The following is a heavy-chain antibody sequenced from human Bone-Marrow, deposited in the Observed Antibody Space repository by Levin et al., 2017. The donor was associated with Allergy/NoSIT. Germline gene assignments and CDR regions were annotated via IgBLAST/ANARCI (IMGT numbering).Heavy chain of an antibody. CDR2: IYYSGST. J-gene: IGHJ4*02. D-gene: IGHD1/OR15-1a*01. CDR1: GGSISSGGYH. V-gene: IGHV4-31*03. CDR3: AREAGSTDDS. Sequence: PSETLSLTCTVSGGSISSGGYHWSWIRQHAGKGLEWIGYIYYSGSTYYNPSLKSRAMISLDTSKNQFSLKVTSATAADAAVYYCAREAGSTDDSWGQGTLVTVSS.